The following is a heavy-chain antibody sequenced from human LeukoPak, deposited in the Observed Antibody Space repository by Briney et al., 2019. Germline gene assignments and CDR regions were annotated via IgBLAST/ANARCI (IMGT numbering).Heavy chain of an antibody. J-gene: IGHJ6*03. CDR3: ARDPTAHYYYYYMDV. V-gene: IGHV3-20*04. CDR2: INWNGGST. CDR1: GFTFSDYY. Sequence: GGSLRLSCAASGFTFSDYYMSWVRQAPGKGLEWVSGINWNGGSTGYADSVKGRFTISRDNAKNSLYLQMNSLRAEDTALYYCARDPTAHYYYYYMDVWGKGTTVTVSS.